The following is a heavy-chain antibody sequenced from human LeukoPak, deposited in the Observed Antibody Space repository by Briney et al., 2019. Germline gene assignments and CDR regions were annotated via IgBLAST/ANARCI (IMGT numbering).Heavy chain of an antibody. CDR2: IYSGGST. CDR1: GFNVSRNY. Sequence: PGGSLRLSCAASGFNVSRNYMSWVRQAPGKGLEWVSVIYSGGSTYYADSVKGRFTISRDISKNTLYLQINSLRAEDTALYYCARGGWGTYGPGNFDYWGQGTLVTVSS. J-gene: IGHJ4*02. D-gene: IGHD6-19*01. CDR3: ARGGWGTYGPGNFDY. V-gene: IGHV3-53*01.